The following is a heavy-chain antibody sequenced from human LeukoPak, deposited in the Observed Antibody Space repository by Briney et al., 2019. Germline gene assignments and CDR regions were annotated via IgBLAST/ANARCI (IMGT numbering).Heavy chain of an antibody. V-gene: IGHV4-4*08. CDR3: ASMVRGVIGYDAFDI. Sequence: PSETLSLTCTVSGDSITSYYWSWVRQPPGKGLEWIGRIYTSGSTNYNPSLKSRVTISVDTSKNQFSLKLSSVTAADTAVYYCASMVRGVIGYDAFDIWGQGTMVTVSS. CDR1: GDSITSYY. D-gene: IGHD3-10*01. J-gene: IGHJ3*02. CDR2: IYTSGST.